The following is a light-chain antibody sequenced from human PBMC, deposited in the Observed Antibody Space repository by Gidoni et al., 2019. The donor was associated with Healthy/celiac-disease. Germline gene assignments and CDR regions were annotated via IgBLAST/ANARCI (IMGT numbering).Light chain of an antibody. V-gene: IGKV3-20*01. Sequence: EIVLTPSPGTLSLSPGERATLSGRASQSVSSSYLAWYQQKPGQAPRLLIYGASSRATGIPDRFSGSGSGTDFTLTISRLEPEDFAVYYCQQYGSSCSFGQGTKLEIK. J-gene: IGKJ2*04. CDR3: QQYGSSCS. CDR1: QSVSSSY. CDR2: GAS.